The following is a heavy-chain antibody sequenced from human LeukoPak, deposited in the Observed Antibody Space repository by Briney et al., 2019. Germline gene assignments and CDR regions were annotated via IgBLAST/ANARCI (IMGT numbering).Heavy chain of an antibody. J-gene: IGHJ4*02. CDR1: GGSISSYY. V-gene: IGHV4-4*09. D-gene: IGHD6-13*01. CDR2: IYTSGST. Sequence: PSETLSLTCSVSGGSISSYYWSWIRQPPGKGLEWIGYIYTSGSTNYNPSLKSRVTISVDTSKNQFSLKLSSVTAADTAVYYCARHFTSYSSSWYYFDYCGQGTLVTVSS. CDR3: ARHFTSYSSSWYYFDY.